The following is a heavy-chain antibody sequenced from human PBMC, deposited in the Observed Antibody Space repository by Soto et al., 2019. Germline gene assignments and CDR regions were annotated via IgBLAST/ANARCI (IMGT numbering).Heavy chain of an antibody. CDR1: GGTFSSYA. D-gene: IGHD5-12*01. CDR3: ARDAEMATSLYRYFDY. Sequence: SVKVSCKASGGTFSSYAISWVRQAPGQGLEWMGGIIPIFGAANYAQKFQGRVTITADESTSTAYMELSSLRSEDTAVYYCARDAEMATSLYRYFDYWGQGTLVTVSS. J-gene: IGHJ4*02. V-gene: IGHV1-69*13. CDR2: IIPIFGAA.